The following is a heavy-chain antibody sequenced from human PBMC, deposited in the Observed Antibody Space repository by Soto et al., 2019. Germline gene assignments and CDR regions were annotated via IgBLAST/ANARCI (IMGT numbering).Heavy chain of an antibody. CDR3: ARGSVVSELYSSGNWFDP. V-gene: IGHV3-30-3*01. CDR2: ISYDGSNK. D-gene: IGHD6-19*01. CDR1: GFTFSSYA. Sequence: QVQLVESGGGVVQPGRSLRLSCAASGFTFSSYAMHWVRQAPGKGLEWVAVISYDGSNKYYADSVKGRFTISRDNSKNTLYLQMNSLRAEVTAVYYCARGSVVSELYSSGNWFDPWGQGTLVTVSS. J-gene: IGHJ5*02.